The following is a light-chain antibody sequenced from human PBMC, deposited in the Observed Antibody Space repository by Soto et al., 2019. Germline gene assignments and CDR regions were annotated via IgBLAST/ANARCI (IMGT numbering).Light chain of an antibody. V-gene: IGLV1-44*01. Sequence: QSVLTQPHSASGTPGQRVTISFSGSRSNIGNNAVSWYQQLPGTAPKLLIYNNNQRPSGVPDRFSGSKSGTSASLAISGLQSEDEADYYCAAWDDSLNARGVFGGGTKLTVL. CDR3: AAWDDSLNARGV. CDR2: NNN. CDR1: RSNIGNNA. J-gene: IGLJ3*02.